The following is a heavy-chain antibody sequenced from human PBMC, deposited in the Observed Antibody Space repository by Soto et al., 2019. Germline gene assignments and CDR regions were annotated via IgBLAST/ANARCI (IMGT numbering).Heavy chain of an antibody. CDR1: GYTFTSYA. Sequence: ASVKVSCKASGYTFTSYAMHWVRQAPGQRLEWMGSINAGNGNTKYSQKFQGRVTITRDTSASAAYMELSSLRSEDTAVYYCARMGVAARPTYYYYGMDVWGQGTTVTVSS. V-gene: IGHV1-3*01. J-gene: IGHJ6*02. D-gene: IGHD6-6*01. CDR2: INAGNGNT. CDR3: ARMGVAARPTYYYYGMDV.